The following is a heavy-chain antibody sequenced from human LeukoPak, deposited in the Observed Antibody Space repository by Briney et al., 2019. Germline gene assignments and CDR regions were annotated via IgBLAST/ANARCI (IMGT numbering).Heavy chain of an antibody. CDR3: ARNDYATDYFDY. Sequence: ASMKVSSKATGYTFTGHYMHWVRQAPGQGLEWMGRINPNSGGTNYAQKFQGRVTMTRDTSITTAYMELSRLRSDDTAVYYCARNDYATDYFDYWGQGTLVTVSS. V-gene: IGHV1-2*06. CDR1: GYTFTGHY. CDR2: INPNSGGT. D-gene: IGHD1-1*01. J-gene: IGHJ4*02.